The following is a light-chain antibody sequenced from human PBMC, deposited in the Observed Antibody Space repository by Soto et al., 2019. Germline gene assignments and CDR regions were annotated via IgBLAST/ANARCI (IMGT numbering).Light chain of an antibody. CDR2: KAS. V-gene: IGKV1-5*03. J-gene: IGKJ1*01. CDR1: QSISSW. CDR3: QQYSSYWT. Sequence: DIQMTHAPSTRSASVGERVTITCRASQSISSWLAWYQQKPGKAPNLLIYKASYLASGVPSRFSGGGSGTEFTLTISSLQPDDFATYYCQQYSSYWTFGQGTKVDIK.